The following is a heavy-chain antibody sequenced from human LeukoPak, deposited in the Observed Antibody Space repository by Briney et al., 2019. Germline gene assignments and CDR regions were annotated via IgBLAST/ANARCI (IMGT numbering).Heavy chain of an antibody. J-gene: IGHJ5*02. Sequence: GGSLRLSCAAPGFTFSSYWMHWVRQAPGKGLVWVSRINSDGSSTSYADSVKGRFTISRDNAKNTLYLQMNSLRAEDTAVYYCARVRDSSGWYGFDPWGQGTLVTVSS. D-gene: IGHD6-19*01. CDR2: INSDGSST. CDR3: ARVRDSSGWYGFDP. CDR1: GFTFSSYW. V-gene: IGHV3-74*01.